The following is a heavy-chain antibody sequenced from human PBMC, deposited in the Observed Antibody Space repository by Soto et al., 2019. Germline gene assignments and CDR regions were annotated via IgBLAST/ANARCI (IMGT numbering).Heavy chain of an antibody. Sequence: GGSLRLSCAASGFMFSAYTMSWVRQAPGKGLEWLSSITSNSDHIYYADSVRGRFTVSRDNARKSLYLQMDSLGAEDTGVYYCATPYYYNHWGPGTLVTVSS. CDR3: ATPYYYNH. CDR2: ITSNSDHI. V-gene: IGHV3-21*01. CDR1: GFMFSAYT. J-gene: IGHJ4*02.